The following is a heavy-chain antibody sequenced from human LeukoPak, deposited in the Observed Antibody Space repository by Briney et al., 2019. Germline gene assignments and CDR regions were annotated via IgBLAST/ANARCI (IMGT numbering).Heavy chain of an antibody. CDR3: ARQYYDSTGYYYFDY. D-gene: IGHD3-22*01. CDR1: GGSISGSSYY. J-gene: IGHJ4*02. CDR2: LYYSGSI. V-gene: IGHV4-39*01. Sequence: PSETLSLTCTVSGGSISGSSYYWGWMRQPPGKGLEWIGSLYYSGSIYYNPSLKSRVTMSADTSKNQFSLNLSSMAAADTALYYCARQYYDSTGYYYFDYWDQGTLVTVSS.